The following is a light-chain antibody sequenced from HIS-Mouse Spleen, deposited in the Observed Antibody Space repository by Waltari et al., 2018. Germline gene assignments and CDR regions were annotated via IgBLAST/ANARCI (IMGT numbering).Light chain of an antibody. Sequence: QSALTQPASVSGSPGQSITISCTGTSSDVGSYNLVSWYQQPPGQAPQLLIYDGSKRPSGVSNRFSGSKSGNTASLTISGLQAEDEADYYCCSYAGSSTWVFGGGTKLTVL. CDR1: SSDVGSYNL. V-gene: IGLV2-23*01. CDR3: CSYAGSSTWV. J-gene: IGLJ3*02. CDR2: DGS.